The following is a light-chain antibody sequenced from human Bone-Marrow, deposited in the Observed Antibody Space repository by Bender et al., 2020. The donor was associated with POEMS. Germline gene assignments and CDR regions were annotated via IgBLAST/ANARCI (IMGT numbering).Light chain of an antibody. CDR1: SSDVGGYNH. J-gene: IGLJ1*01. CDR3: LSYTSSDTVV. V-gene: IGLV2-14*03. Sequence: QSALTQPASVSGSPGQSITIACAGTSSDVGGYNHVSWYQQHPGKAPKLMISDVSKRPSGISDRFSGSKSGNTAYLTISGLQAEDEADYYCLSYTSSDTVVFGIGTQVTVL. CDR2: DVS.